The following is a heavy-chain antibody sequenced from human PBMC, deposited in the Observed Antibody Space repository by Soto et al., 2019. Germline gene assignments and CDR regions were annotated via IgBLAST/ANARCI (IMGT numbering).Heavy chain of an antibody. CDR3: DRELLMLRGAGGMDV. D-gene: IGHD3-10*01. V-gene: IGHV4-30-2*01. CDR1: GGSITSSGYS. Sequence: SETLSLTCAVSGGSITSSGYSWTWIRQPPGKGLEWIGYIYHTGTTYYNPSLKSRLTISLDRSKNHFSLTLTSVTAADTAVYFRDRELLMLRGAGGMDVGGQGTTVTVSS. J-gene: IGHJ6*02. CDR2: IYHTGTT.